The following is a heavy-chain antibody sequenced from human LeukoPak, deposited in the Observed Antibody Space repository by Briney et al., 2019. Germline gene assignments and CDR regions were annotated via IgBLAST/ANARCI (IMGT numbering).Heavy chain of an antibody. J-gene: IGHJ6*02. V-gene: IGHV3-48*03. CDR3: ARESYDVWSGYYPTTYYYYCMDV. D-gene: IGHD3-3*01. CDR2: ISSSGSTI. Sequence: GGSLRLSCAASGFTFSSYDMNWVRQAPGKGLEWASYISSSGSTIYYADSVKGRFTISRDNAKKSLYLQMNSLRAEDTAVYYCARESYDVWSGYYPTTYYYYCMDVWGQGTTVTVSS. CDR1: GFTFSSYD.